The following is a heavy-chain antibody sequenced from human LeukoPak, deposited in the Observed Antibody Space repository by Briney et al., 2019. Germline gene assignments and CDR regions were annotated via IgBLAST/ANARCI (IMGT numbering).Heavy chain of an antibody. V-gene: IGHV3-53*01. CDR1: GFTVSSNY. CDR2: IYSGGST. Sequence: PGGSLRLSCAASGFTVSSNYMSWVRQAPGKGLEWVSVIYSGGSTYYADSVKGRFTISRDNSKNTLYLQMNSLRAEDTAVYYCARDHGDTDPYGSGSDDAFDIWGQGTMVTVSS. CDR3: ARDHGDTDPYGSGSDDAFDI. D-gene: IGHD3-10*01. J-gene: IGHJ3*02.